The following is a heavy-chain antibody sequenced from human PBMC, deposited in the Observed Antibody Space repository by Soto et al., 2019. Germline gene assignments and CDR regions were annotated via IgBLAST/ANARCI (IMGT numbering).Heavy chain of an antibody. V-gene: IGHV3-23*01. CDR2: ISGSGGST. D-gene: IGHD3-22*01. J-gene: IGHJ4*02. CDR3: AKAPPYYYDSSGYWFDY. CDR1: GFTFSSYA. Sequence: PVGSLRLSCAASGFTFSSYAMSWVRQAPGKGLEWVSAISGSGGSTYYADSVKGRFTISRDNSKNTLYLQMNSLRAEDTAVYYCAKAPPYYYDSSGYWFDYWGQGTLVTVSS.